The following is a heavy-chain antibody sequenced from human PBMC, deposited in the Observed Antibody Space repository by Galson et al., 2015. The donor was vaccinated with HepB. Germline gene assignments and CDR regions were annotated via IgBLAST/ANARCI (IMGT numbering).Heavy chain of an antibody. D-gene: IGHD2-2*01. CDR3: ARDDGYCSSTSCYDHDAFDI. CDR1: GYTFTSYG. J-gene: IGHJ3*02. Sequence: SVKVSCKASGYTFTSYGISWVRQAPGQGLEWMGWISAYNGNTNYAQKLQGRVTMTTDTSTSTAYMELRSLRSDDTAVYYCARDDGYCSSTSCYDHDAFDIWGQGTMVTVSS. V-gene: IGHV1-18*04. CDR2: ISAYNGNT.